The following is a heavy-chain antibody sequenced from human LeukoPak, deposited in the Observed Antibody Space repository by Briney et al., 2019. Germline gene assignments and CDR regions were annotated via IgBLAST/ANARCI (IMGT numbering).Heavy chain of an antibody. CDR1: GDSISGSTNY. J-gene: IGHJ4*02. Sequence: SETLSLTCTVSGDSISGSTNYWGWIRQPPGNGLEWIGSIDQSGDTYYKLSLKSRVTISVDTSKNQFSLKLSSVTAADTALYYCARLIRTGDQGRAYSDYWGQGTLVTVSS. CDR2: IDQSGDT. CDR3: ARLIRTGDQGRAYSDY. D-gene: IGHD7-27*01. V-gene: IGHV4-39*01.